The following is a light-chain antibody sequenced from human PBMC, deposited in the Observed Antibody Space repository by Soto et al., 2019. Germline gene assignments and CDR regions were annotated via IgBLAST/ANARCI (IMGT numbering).Light chain of an antibody. J-gene: IGLJ1*01. CDR2: DVS. CDR1: SRDVGGYNY. Sequence: QSVLTQPASVSGAPGQSSTISCTGTSRDVGGYNYVSWYQQHPGKAPKLMIYDVSNRPSGVSNRFSGSKSGNTASLTISGLQAEDEADYYCSSYTSSSTPYVFGTGTKVTVL. V-gene: IGLV2-14*01. CDR3: SSYTSSSTPYV.